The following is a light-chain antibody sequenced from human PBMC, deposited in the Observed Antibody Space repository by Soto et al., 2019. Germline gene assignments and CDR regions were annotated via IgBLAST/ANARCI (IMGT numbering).Light chain of an antibody. CDR3: QQYSSSPPYT. CDR1: QSVSSSY. J-gene: IGKJ2*01. CDR2: GAS. Sequence: EIVLTQSPGTLSLSPGGRATLSCRASQSVSSSYLAWYQQKPGQAPRLLIYGASSRATGIPARFRGSGSGTDFTLTISRLEPEDFAVYYCQQYSSSPPYTFGQGTKLEIK. V-gene: IGKV3-20*01.